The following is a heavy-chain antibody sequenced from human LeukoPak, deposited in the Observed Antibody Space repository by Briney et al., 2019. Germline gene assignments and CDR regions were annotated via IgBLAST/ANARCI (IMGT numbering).Heavy chain of an antibody. CDR2: VCYHGSP. V-gene: IGHV4-39*01. CDR3: ALFGSGTYSFDY. J-gene: IGHJ4*02. Sequence: SETLSLTCTVSSGSFSSSTYYWRRIRQPPGKGLEGIECVCYHGSPYYNPSLRSRVTISVDTSKNRLSLMLRSVSAGDTAVYYCALFGSGTYSFDYWGEGTLVTASS. CDR1: SGSFSSSTYY. D-gene: IGHD3-10*01.